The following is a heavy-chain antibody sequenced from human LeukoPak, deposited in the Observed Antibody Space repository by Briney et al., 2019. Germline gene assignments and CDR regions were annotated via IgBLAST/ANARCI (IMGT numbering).Heavy chain of an antibody. D-gene: IGHD2-2*01. CDR3: ARSLVSAAYDAFDI. J-gene: IGHJ3*02. V-gene: IGHV3-33*01. CDR2: IWYEGTIK. CDR1: GFTFSTYG. Sequence: GRSLRLSCAASGFTFSTYGMHWVRQAPGKGLEWVAVIWYEGTIKYYVDSVKGRFTISRDNSKNTLYLQMNSLGAEDTAVYYCARSLVSAAYDAFDIWGQGTMVTVSS.